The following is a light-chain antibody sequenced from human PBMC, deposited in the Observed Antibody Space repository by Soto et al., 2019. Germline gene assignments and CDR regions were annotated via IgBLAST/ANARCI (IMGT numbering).Light chain of an antibody. CDR3: SSYTSSSTRVV. Sequence: QSALTQPASVSGSPGQSITISCTGTSSDVGGYNFVSWYQQHPGSAPKLMIYEVTYRPSGVSNRFSGSKSGNTASLTISGLQAEDEADYYCSSYTSSSTRVVFGGGTKVTVL. J-gene: IGLJ2*01. CDR1: SSDVGGYNF. V-gene: IGLV2-14*01. CDR2: EVT.